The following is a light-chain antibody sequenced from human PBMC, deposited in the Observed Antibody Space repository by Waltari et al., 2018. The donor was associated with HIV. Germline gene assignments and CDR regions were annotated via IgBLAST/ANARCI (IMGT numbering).Light chain of an antibody. Sequence: IRMTHFTSSFSASTADRVTIPCRASQGISSYLAWYQQRPGRAPKLLIYGASSLQSGVPSRISGSGSGTDFTLTISCLQSEDFATYYCQQYYSYPPTFGQGTKVEIK. V-gene: IGKV1-8*01. CDR3: QQYYSYPPT. CDR2: GAS. J-gene: IGKJ1*01. CDR1: QGISSY.